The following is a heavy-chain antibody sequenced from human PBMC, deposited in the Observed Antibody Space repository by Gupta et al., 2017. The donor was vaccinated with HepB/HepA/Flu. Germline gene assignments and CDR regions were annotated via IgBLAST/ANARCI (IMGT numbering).Heavy chain of an antibody. V-gene: IGHV3-9*03. Sequence: EVQLVESGGGLVQPGRSLRLSCAASGFTFDDYAMHWVRQASGKGLEWVSGISWNSGSIGYADSVKGRFTISRDNAKNSLYLQMNSLRAEDMALYYCAKDSRTGYSSGWYYFDYWGQGTLVTVSS. J-gene: IGHJ4*02. CDR3: AKDSRTGYSSGWYYFDY. CDR1: GFTFDDYA. CDR2: ISWNSGSI. D-gene: IGHD6-19*01.